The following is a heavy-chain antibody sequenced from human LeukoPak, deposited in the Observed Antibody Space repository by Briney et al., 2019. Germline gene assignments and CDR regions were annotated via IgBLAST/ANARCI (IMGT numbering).Heavy chain of an antibody. D-gene: IGHD6-13*01. Sequence: ASVKVSCKASGYTFTSYAMNWVRQAPGQGLDWMGWINTNTGNPTYAQGFTGRFVFSLDTSVSTAYLQISSLKAEDTAVYYCARDGYSSSWYYYYYYYMDVWGKGTTVTVSS. CDR2: INTNTGNP. J-gene: IGHJ6*03. CDR1: GYTFTSYA. V-gene: IGHV7-4-1*02. CDR3: ARDGYSSSWYYYYYYYMDV.